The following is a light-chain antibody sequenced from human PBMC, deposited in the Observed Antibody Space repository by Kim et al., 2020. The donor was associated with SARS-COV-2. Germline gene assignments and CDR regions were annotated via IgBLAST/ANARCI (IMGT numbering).Light chain of an antibody. CDR1: SGSLASTY. V-gene: IGLV6-57*04. CDR3: QSYDSSIWV. Sequence: NFMLTQPHSVSASPGKTVTISCTRSSGSLASTYVQWYQQRPGSAPTTVIYEDTQRPSGVPDRFSGSIDSSSNSASLTISGLKTEDEADYYCQSYDSSIWVFGGGTQLTVL. J-gene: IGLJ3*02. CDR2: EDT.